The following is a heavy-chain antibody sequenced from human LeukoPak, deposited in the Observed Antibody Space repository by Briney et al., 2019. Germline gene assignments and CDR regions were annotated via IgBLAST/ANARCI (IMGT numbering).Heavy chain of an antibody. J-gene: IGHJ6*02. CDR3: AKGFAVAGTGYYYYGMDV. Sequence: PGGSLRLSCAASGFTFSSYAMSWVRQAPGKGLEWVSAISGSGGSTYYADSVKGRFTISRDNSKNTLYLQMNSLRAEDTAVYYCAKGFAVAGTGYYYYGMDVWGQGTTVTVSS. D-gene: IGHD6-19*01. V-gene: IGHV3-23*01. CDR2: ISGSGGST. CDR1: GFTFSSYA.